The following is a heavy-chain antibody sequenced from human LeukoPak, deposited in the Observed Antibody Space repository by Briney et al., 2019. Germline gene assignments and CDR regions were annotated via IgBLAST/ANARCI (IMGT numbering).Heavy chain of an antibody. CDR3: ARGVAAAGTTLDY. CDR2: IYSGGTT. J-gene: IGHJ4*02. Sequence: GGSLRLSCAASGFTFTSYWMNWVREAPGKGLEWVSVIYSGGTTYYADSVKGRFTISRDNSKNTLYLQMNSLRAEDTAVYYCARGVAAAGTTLDYWGQGTLVTVS. CDR1: GFTFTSYW. V-gene: IGHV3-66*01. D-gene: IGHD6-13*01.